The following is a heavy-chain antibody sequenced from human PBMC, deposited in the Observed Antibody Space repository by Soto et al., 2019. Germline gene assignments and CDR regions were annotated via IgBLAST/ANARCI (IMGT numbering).Heavy chain of an antibody. CDR3: TTDRYCSGGSCYEYFDY. CDR1: GFTFSNAW. J-gene: IGHJ4*02. V-gene: IGHV3-15*07. CDR2: IKSKTDGGTT. Sequence: EVQLVESGGGLVKPGGSLRLSCAASGFTFSNAWMKWVRQAPGKGLEWVGRIKSKTDGGTTDYAAPVKGRFTISRDDSKNTLYLQMNSLKTEDTAVYYCTTDRYCSGGSCYEYFDYWGQGTLVTVSS. D-gene: IGHD2-15*01.